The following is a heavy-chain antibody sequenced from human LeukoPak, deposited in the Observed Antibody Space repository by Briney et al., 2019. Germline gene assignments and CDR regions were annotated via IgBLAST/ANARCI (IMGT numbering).Heavy chain of an antibody. CDR3: ARAAGGGSGTLSY. D-gene: IGHD2-15*01. Sequence: SQTLSLTCAISVDSVSSNIVAWNWIRQSPSRGLEWLRRTYYRSMWYYEYAVSVSGRVTINPDTSKNQVSLHLNSVTPDDTAVYYCARAAGGGSGTLSYWGHGTLVTVS. V-gene: IGHV6-1*01. CDR1: VDSVSSNIVA. CDR2: TYYRSMWYY. J-gene: IGHJ4*01.